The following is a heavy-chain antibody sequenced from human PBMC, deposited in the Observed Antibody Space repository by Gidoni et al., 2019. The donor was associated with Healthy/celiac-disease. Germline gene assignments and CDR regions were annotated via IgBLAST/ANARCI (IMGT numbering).Heavy chain of an antibody. D-gene: IGHD6-6*01. J-gene: IGHJ4*02. Sequence: QVQLQQWGAGLLKPSETLSLTCAVYGGSFSGYYWSWIRQPPGKGLEWIGEINHSGSTNYNPSLKSRVTISVDTSKNQFSLKLSSVTAADTAVYYCARKGIAAPSDYWGQGTLVTVSS. CDR2: INHSGST. CDR1: GGSFSGYY. V-gene: IGHV4-34*01. CDR3: ARKGIAAPSDY.